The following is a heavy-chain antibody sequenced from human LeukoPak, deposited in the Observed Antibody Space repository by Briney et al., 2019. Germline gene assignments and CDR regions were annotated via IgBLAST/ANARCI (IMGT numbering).Heavy chain of an antibody. CDR3: TRTQLRWYPGPYFDY. D-gene: IGHD4-23*01. CDR1: AGSISSPY. CDR2: IYYSGST. J-gene: IGHJ4*02. V-gene: IGHV4-59*11. Sequence: SETLSLTCTVSAGSISSPYWSWIRQPPGKGLEWIGYIYYSGSTNYNPSLKSRVNISVDTSKNQFSLKLSSVTAADTAVYYCTRTQLRWYPGPYFDYWGQGTLVTVPS.